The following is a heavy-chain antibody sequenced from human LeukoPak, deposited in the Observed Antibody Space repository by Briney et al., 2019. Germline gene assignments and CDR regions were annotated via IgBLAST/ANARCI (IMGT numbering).Heavy chain of an antibody. CDR2: IYSGGST. Sequence: PGGSLRLSCAASGFTVSSNYMSWVRQAPGKGLEWVSVIYSGGSTYYADSVKGRFTISRDNSKNTLYLQMNSLRAEDTAIYYCARSPRDSGYNDMDYWGQGTLVTVSS. CDR3: ARSPRDSGYNDMDY. J-gene: IGHJ4*02. D-gene: IGHD5-12*01. CDR1: GFTVSSNY. V-gene: IGHV3-66*01.